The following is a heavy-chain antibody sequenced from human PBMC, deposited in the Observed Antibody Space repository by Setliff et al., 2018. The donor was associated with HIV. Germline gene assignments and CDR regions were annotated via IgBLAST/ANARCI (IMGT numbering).Heavy chain of an antibody. D-gene: IGHD2-21*02. CDR1: GDSISSGSYF. J-gene: IGHJ4*02. V-gene: IGHV4-39*01. CDR2: IYYTGFA. CDR3: ATLDPSGGNFLAY. Sequence: LSLTCSVSGDSISSGSYFWGWIRQTPGKGLEWIGNIYYTGFAYYNPSLKSRVTISLDTSKMQFSLRLTSVTAADTAVYYCATLDPSGGNFLAYWGQGTLVTVSS.